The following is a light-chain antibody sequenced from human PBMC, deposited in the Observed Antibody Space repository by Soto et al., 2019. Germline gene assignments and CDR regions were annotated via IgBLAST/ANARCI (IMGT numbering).Light chain of an antibody. CDR2: DVT. CDR1: SSDVGGYTY. Sequence: ALTQPRSVSGSPGQSVTISCTGASSDVGGYTYVSWYQQHPGKAPKLMIYDVTKRPSGVPDRFSGSKSGNTASLTISGLQAEDEADYYCCSYAGRYTLMFGGGTKLTVL. J-gene: IGLJ3*02. V-gene: IGLV2-11*01. CDR3: CSYAGRYTLM.